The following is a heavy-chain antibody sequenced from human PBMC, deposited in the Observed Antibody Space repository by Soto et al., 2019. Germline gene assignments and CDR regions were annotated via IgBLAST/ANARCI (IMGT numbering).Heavy chain of an antibody. V-gene: IGHV3-15*01. Sequence: GGSLRLSCAASGFTFSNAWMSWVRQAPGKGLEWVGRIKGKTDGGTTDYAAPVKGRFTISRDDSKNTLYLQMNSLKTEDTAVYYCFGPVADDDYWGQGTLVTVSS. CDR1: GFTFSNAW. CDR3: FGPVADDDY. J-gene: IGHJ4*02. D-gene: IGHD6-19*01. CDR2: IKGKTDGGTT.